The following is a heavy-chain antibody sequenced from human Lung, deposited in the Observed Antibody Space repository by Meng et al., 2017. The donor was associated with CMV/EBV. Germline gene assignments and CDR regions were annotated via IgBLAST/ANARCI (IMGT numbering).Heavy chain of an antibody. CDR3: ARSAQLWLDHFDY. D-gene: IGHD5-18*01. Sequence: SXXVSXXASGYTFIGYYIHWVRQAPGQGLEWMGCINPNSDGTNYAQKFQGRVTMTRDTSISTAYMEPNRLRFDDTAVYYCARSAQLWLDHFDYWGQGTLVTAPQ. CDR1: GYTFIGYY. V-gene: IGHV1-2*02. J-gene: IGHJ4*02. CDR2: INPNSDGT.